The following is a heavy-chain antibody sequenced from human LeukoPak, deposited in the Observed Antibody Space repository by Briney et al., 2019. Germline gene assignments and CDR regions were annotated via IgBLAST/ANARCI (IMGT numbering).Heavy chain of an antibody. CDR1: GFDFSTYA. Sequence: GGSLRLSCAASGFDFSTYAINWVRQAPGKGLEWVSSISTMSNYIFYGDSVKGRFTISRDNSKNTLYLQMNSLRAEDTAVYYCARERRGITDRYLDYWGQGTLVTVSS. V-gene: IGHV3-21*01. J-gene: IGHJ4*02. CDR3: ARERRGITDRYLDY. D-gene: IGHD3-10*01. CDR2: ISTMSNYI.